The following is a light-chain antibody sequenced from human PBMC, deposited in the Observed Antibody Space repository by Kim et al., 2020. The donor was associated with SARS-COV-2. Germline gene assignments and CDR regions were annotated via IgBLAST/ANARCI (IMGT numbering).Light chain of an antibody. J-gene: IGKJ1*01. CDR3: QQYNTFPWT. Sequence: DGQMTQSPSTLSASVGDRVTITCRASQSINIWLAWYQQKPGKAPNLLIFKASNLKNGVPSRFSGSGSGTEFTLTISSLQPDDSATYFCQQYNTFPWTFGQGTKVDIK. CDR2: KAS. CDR1: QSINIW. V-gene: IGKV1-5*03.